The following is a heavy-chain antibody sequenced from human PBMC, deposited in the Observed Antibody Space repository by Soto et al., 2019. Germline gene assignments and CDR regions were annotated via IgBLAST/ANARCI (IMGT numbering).Heavy chain of an antibody. Sequence: QVQLVQSGGEVKRPGASVKVSCKTSGYTFSNYGITWVRQAPGQRLEWLGWISLYSDGTNYAQKFQGRVSMTTVTSPTTSYMELRSLGSDDTAVYYCAIVVPGSEARFCPWGHGTLVTVPS. CDR2: ISLYSDGT. V-gene: IGHV1-18*01. CDR3: AIVVPGSEARFCP. CDR1: GYTFSNYG. D-gene: IGHD2-2*01. J-gene: IGHJ1*01.